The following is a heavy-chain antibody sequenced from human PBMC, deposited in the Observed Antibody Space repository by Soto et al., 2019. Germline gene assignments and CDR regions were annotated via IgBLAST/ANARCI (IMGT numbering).Heavy chain of an antibody. CDR3: AEDLELDFWGGHAFDI. CDR1: GFTFSSYA. V-gene: IGHV3-23*01. CDR2: ISGSGGST. Sequence: EVQLLESGGGLVQPGGSLRLSCAASGFTFSSYAMSWVRQAPGKGLEWVSAISGSGGSTYYADSVKGRFTISRDNSKNTLYLQMNSLRAEDTAVYYCAEDLELDFWGGHAFDIWGHGTMVTVSS. D-gene: IGHD3-3*01. J-gene: IGHJ3*02.